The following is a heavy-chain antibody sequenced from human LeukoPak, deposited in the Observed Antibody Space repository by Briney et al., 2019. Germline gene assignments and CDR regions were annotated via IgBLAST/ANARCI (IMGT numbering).Heavy chain of an antibody. CDR1: GYTFTSYY. Sequence: GASVKVSCKASGYTFTSYYMHWVRQAPGKGLEWVSAISGSGGSTYYADSVKGRFTISRDNSKNTLYLQMNSLRAEDTAVYYCAKDYYDSSGYYYVYYYYYYYMDVWGKGTTVTVSS. CDR3: AKDYYDSSGYYYVYYYYYYYMDV. D-gene: IGHD3-22*01. V-gene: IGHV3-23*01. J-gene: IGHJ6*03. CDR2: ISGSGGST.